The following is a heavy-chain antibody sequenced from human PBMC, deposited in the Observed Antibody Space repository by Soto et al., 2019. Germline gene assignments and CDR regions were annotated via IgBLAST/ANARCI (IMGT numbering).Heavy chain of an antibody. Sequence: EVQLLESGGGVVQPGGSLRLSCVASGFNFKKFAMAWVRQAAGEGLEWVSGISCCGGSASYADSVKGRFSIARDDSKNTLSLHLNSLRFEDTARYFCAKADGEQWLIPHLDNWGQGTLVTVS. D-gene: IGHD6-19*01. CDR3: AKADGEQWLIPHLDN. CDR2: ISCCGGSA. CDR1: GFNFKKFA. J-gene: IGHJ4*02. V-gene: IGHV3-23*01.